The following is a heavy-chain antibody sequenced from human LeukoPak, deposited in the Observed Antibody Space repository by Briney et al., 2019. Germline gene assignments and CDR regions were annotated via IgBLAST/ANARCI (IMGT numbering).Heavy chain of an antibody. CDR1: GFTISSYS. Sequence: PGGSLRLSCAASGFTISSYSMNWVRQAPGKGLEWVSSISSSSSYIYYADSVKGRFTISRDNAKNSLHLQMNSLRAEDTAVYYCARSVLGYCSSTSCHNWFDPWGQGTLVTVSS. CDR2: ISSSSSYI. V-gene: IGHV3-21*01. D-gene: IGHD2-2*01. J-gene: IGHJ5*02. CDR3: ARSVLGYCSSTSCHNWFDP.